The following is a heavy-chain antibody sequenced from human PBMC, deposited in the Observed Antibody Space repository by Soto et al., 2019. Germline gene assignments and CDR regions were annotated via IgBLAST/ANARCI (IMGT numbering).Heavy chain of an antibody. V-gene: IGHV3-30*18. Sequence: PGGSLRLSCAASGFTFSSYGMHWVRQAPGKGLEWVAVISYDGSNKYYADSVKGRFTISRDNSKNTLXXXXXXXXXEDTAVYYCAKDLKIAAAGTDWFDPWGQGTLVTVSS. CDR3: AKDLKIAAAGTDWFDP. J-gene: IGHJ5*02. CDR2: ISYDGSNK. CDR1: GFTFSSYG. D-gene: IGHD6-13*01.